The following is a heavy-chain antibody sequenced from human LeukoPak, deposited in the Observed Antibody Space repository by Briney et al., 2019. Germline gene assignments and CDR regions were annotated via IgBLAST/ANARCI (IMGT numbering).Heavy chain of an antibody. V-gene: IGHV3-23*01. Sequence: GGSLRLPCVASGFTFSSTTMGWVRQAPGRGLEWVSSITAIDGRTYYADSVRGRFTISRDNTKNTVYLQLNSLRAGDTAIYYCTKDRRGPAAGTWYFDSWGQGTLVTVSS. D-gene: IGHD6-13*01. J-gene: IGHJ4*02. CDR1: GFTFSSTT. CDR3: TKDRRGPAAGTWYFDS. CDR2: ITAIDGRT.